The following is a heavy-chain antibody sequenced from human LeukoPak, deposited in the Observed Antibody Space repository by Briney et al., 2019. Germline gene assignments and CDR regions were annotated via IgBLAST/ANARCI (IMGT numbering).Heavy chain of an antibody. J-gene: IGHJ5*02. CDR1: GFTFSSYG. Sequence: GGTLRLSCAASGFTFSSYGMSWVRQAPGKGLEWVSAISGSGGSTYYADSVKGRFTISRDNSKNTLYLQMNSLRAEDTAVYYCASSFYLSSKTRFDPWGQGTLVTVSS. CDR3: ASSFYLSSKTRFDP. D-gene: IGHD3-10*01. CDR2: ISGSGGST. V-gene: IGHV3-23*01.